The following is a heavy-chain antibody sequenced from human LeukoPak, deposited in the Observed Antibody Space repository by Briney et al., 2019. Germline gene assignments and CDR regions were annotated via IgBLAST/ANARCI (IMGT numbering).Heavy chain of an antibody. CDR2: ISGSGGST. CDR3: ATNPTAIFGAGGGDYFDY. V-gene: IGHV3-23*01. D-gene: IGHD3-3*01. J-gene: IGHJ4*02. Sequence: GGSLRLSCAASGLTVSSHAISWVRQAPRKELEWVSAISGSGGSTYYADSVKGRFTIPRHNSKHALDLQMNSLRAEDTAVYYCATNPTAIFGAGGGDYFDYWGQGTLVTVSS. CDR1: GLTVSSHA.